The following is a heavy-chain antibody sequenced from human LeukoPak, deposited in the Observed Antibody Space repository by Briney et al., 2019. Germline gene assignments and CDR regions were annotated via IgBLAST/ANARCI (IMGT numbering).Heavy chain of an antibody. CDR3: ARQEPRGWFDP. CDR1: GGSISSYY. V-gene: IGHV4-39*01. D-gene: IGHD1-26*01. J-gene: IGHJ5*02. CDR2: IYYSGTT. Sequence: SETLSLTCTVSGGSISSYYWGWIRQPPGKGLEWIGSIYYSGTTYYSPSLQSRLTLSVDTSKNQFSLKLSSVTAADTSVYYCARQEPRGWFDPWGQGTLVTVSS.